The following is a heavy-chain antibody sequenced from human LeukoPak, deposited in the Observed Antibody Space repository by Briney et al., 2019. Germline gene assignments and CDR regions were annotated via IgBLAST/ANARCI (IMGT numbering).Heavy chain of an antibody. D-gene: IGHD3-22*01. CDR1: GFTFSGSA. Sequence: GGSLRLSCAASGFTFSGSAMHWVRQASGKGLEWVSRIRSKANSYATAYAASVKGRFTISRDDSKNTAYLQMNSLKTEDTAVYHRTRRPDYYDSSGYENWGQGTLVTVSS. J-gene: IGHJ4*02. V-gene: IGHV3-73*01. CDR3: TRRPDYYDSSGYEN. CDR2: IRSKANSYAT.